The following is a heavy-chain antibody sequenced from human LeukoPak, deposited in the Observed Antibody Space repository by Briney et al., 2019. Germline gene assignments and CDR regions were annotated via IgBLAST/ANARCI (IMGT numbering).Heavy chain of an antibody. CDR1: GGSISSSSYY. CDR3: ARDWEYGDYVAFDI. J-gene: IGHJ3*02. V-gene: IGHV4-61*02. CDR2: IYTSGST. Sequence: SETLSLTCTVSGGSISSSSYYWSWIRQPAGKGLEWIGRIYTSGSTNYNPSLKSRVTMSVDTSKNQFSLKLSSVTAADTAVYYCARDWEYGDYVAFDIWGQGTMVTVSS. D-gene: IGHD4-17*01.